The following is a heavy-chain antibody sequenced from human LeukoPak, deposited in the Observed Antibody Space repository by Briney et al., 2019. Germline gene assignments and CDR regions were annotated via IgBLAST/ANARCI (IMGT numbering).Heavy chain of an antibody. Sequence: GESLKISCKGSGYSFTNYWIGWVRQMPGKGLEWMGIIYPGDSDPRYSPSFQGQVTISADKSITTAYLQWSSLKASDTAMYYCATYDYGGNWDFDYWGQGTLVTVSS. CDR2: IYPGDSDP. D-gene: IGHD4-23*01. CDR1: GYSFTNYW. V-gene: IGHV5-51*01. CDR3: ATYDYGGNWDFDY. J-gene: IGHJ4*02.